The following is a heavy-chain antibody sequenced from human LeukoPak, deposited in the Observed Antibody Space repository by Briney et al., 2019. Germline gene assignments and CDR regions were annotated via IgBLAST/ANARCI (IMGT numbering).Heavy chain of an antibody. V-gene: IGHV6-1*01. CDR2: TYYRSKWYY. CDR3: AGSASFFGY. J-gene: IGHJ4*02. CDR1: GDSVSSNSAG. Sequence: SQTLSLTCALSGDSVSSNSAGWNWIRQSPSRGLEWLGRTYYRSKWYYDYALSVKSRIIINPDTSKNQFSLHLSSVTPEDTAVYYCAGSASFFGYWGQGTPVTVSS. D-gene: IGHD1-26*01.